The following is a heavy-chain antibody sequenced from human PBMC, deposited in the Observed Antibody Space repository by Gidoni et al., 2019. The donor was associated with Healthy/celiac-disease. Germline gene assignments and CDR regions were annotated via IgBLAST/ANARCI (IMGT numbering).Heavy chain of an antibody. D-gene: IGHD1-26*01. V-gene: IGHV4-38-2*01. J-gene: IGHJ4*02. CDR3: ARHGDPWELLPGFLVY. Sequence: QVQLQESGPGLVKPSETLSLTCAGSGSSSSLGYYWGWIRHPPGKGLEWIGSIYHSGSTYYNPSLKSRVTISVDTSKNQFSLKLSSVTAADTAVYYCARHGDPWELLPGFLVYWGQGTLVTVSS. CDR1: GSSSSLGYY. CDR2: IYHSGST.